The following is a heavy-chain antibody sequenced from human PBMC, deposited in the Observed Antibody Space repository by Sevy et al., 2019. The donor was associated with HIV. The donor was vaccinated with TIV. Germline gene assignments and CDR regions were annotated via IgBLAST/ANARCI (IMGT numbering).Heavy chain of an antibody. V-gene: IGHV4-61*01. J-gene: IGHJ5*02. D-gene: IGHD3-22*01. CDR2: IYDSGST. CDR3: ARDYYDSSGYYDNWFDP. CDR1: GGSVSSGSYY. Sequence: SDTLSLTCTVSGGSVSSGSYYWSWIRQPPGKGLEWIGYIYDSGSTNYNPSLKSRVTISVDTSKNQFSLKLSSVTAADTAVYYCARDYYDSSGYYDNWFDPWGQGTLVTVSS.